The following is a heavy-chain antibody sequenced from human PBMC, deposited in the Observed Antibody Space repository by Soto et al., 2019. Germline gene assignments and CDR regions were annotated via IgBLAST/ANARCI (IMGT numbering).Heavy chain of an antibody. CDR3: ARVGRGYSGYAHYYYGMDV. CDR1: GGTFSSYA. J-gene: IGHJ6*02. V-gene: IGHV1-69*06. Sequence: SVKVSCKASGGTFSSYAISWVRQAPGQGLEWMGGIIPIFGTANYAQKFQGRVTITADKSTSTAYMELSSLRSEDTAVYYCARVGRGYSGYAHYYYGMDVWGQGTTVTVSS. CDR2: IIPIFGTA. D-gene: IGHD5-12*01.